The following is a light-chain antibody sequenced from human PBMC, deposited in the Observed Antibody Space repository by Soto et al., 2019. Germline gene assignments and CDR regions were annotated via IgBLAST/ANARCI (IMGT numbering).Light chain of an antibody. J-gene: IGKJ2*01. V-gene: IGKV3-11*01. CDR3: HQRSNWPPGYT. Sequence: EIVLTQSPATLSLSPGERATLSCRASQSVSSYLAWYQQKPGQAPRLLIYDASNRATGIPVRFSGSGSGTDFTLTISSLEPEDFAVYYCHQRSNWPPGYTFGQGTKLEIK. CDR2: DAS. CDR1: QSVSSY.